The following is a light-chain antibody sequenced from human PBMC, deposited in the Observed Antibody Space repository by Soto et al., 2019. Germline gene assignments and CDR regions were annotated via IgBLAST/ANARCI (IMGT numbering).Light chain of an antibody. J-gene: IGLJ1*01. V-gene: IGLV2-23*01. CDR2: EGS. CDR1: SSDVGNYNL. Sequence: QSALTRPASVSGSPGQSITISCTGTSSDVGNYNLVSWYQHHPGKAPKVVIYEGSKRPSGVSHRFSGFKSGNTASLTISGLQAEDEADYHCCSYAGSNTYVFGTGTKLTVL. CDR3: CSYAGSNTYV.